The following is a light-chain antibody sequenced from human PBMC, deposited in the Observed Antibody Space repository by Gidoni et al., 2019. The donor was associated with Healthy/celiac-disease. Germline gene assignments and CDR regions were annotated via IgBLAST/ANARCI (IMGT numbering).Light chain of an antibody. Sequence: SSELTQDPAVSVALGQTVRITCQGDSLRSYYASWYQQKPRQAPILVISGKNNRPSGVPDRFSGSRSGNTASLTITGAQAEDEADYYCNSRDSSANHVVFGGGTKLTVL. CDR2: GKN. CDR3: NSRDSSANHVV. CDR1: SLRSYY. V-gene: IGLV3-19*01. J-gene: IGLJ2*01.